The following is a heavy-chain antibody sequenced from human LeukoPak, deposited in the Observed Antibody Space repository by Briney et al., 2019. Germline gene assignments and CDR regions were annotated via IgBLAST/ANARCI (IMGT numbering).Heavy chain of an antibody. CDR3: ARPDYGDSGDY. CDR1: GFTFSSYG. Sequence: PGGSLRLSCAASGFTFSSYGMHWVRQAPGKGLEWVAVIWHDGSNKYYADSVKGRFTISRDNSKNTLYLQMNSLRTEDTAVYYCARPDYGDSGDYWGQGTLVTVSS. D-gene: IGHD4-17*01. V-gene: IGHV3-33*01. J-gene: IGHJ4*02. CDR2: IWHDGSNK.